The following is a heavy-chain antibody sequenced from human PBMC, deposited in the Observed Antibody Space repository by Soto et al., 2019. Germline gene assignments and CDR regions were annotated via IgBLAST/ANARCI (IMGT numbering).Heavy chain of an antibody. D-gene: IGHD1-7*01. CDR3: ARVLELELVDY. CDR1: GYTFRGYY. V-gene: IGHV1-18*01. Sequence: ASVKVSCKASGYTFRGYYIHWMRQAPGQGLEWMGWISPYNGDTNNAQKLQGGVTMTTDTSTSTAYMELRRLRSDDTAVYYCARVLELELVDYWGQRTLVTVSS. J-gene: IGHJ4*02. CDR2: ISPYNGDT.